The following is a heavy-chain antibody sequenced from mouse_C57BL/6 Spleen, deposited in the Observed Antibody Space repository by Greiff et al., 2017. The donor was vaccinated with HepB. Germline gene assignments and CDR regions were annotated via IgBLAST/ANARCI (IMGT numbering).Heavy chain of an antibody. CDR3: ARDIYDGPDY. CDR1: GYTFTSYW. CDR2: IYPGSGST. J-gene: IGHJ2*01. D-gene: IGHD2-3*01. V-gene: IGHV1-55*01. Sequence: QVHVKQPGAELVKPGASVKMSCKASGYTFTSYWITWVKQRPGQGLEWIGDIYPGSGSTNYNEKFKSKATLTVDTSSSTAYMQLSSLTSEDSAVYYCARDIYDGPDYWGQGTTLTVSS.